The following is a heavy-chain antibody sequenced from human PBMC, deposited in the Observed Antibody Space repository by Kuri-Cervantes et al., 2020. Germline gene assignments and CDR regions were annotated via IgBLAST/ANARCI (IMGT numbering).Heavy chain of an antibody. CDR2: ISAYNGNT. CDR3: ARVIGYCSSPSCYTFDS. Sequence: ASVKVSCKASGYTFTSYGISWVRQATGQGLEWMGWISAYNGNTNYAQKLQGRVTMTADTFTSTAYLELRTLTSDDTAVYYCARVIGYCSSPSCYTFDSWGQGTLVTVSS. V-gene: IGHV1-18*01. J-gene: IGHJ5*01. D-gene: IGHD2-2*02. CDR1: GYTFTSYG.